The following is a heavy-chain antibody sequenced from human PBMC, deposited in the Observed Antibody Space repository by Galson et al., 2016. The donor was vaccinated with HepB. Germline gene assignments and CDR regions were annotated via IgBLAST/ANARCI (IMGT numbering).Heavy chain of an antibody. D-gene: IGHD3-3*01. V-gene: IGHV3-23*01. Sequence: SLRLSCAGSGFTFGSFAMGWVRQAPGRGLEWVSGIDTSGDNTYYANSVKGRLTISRDNSISTLWLQMNSLSAEDTALYYCAKDRDFWSGFYPAFDSWGQGILVTVSS. J-gene: IGHJ4*02. CDR3: AKDRDFWSGFYPAFDS. CDR2: IDTSGDNT. CDR1: GFTFGSFA.